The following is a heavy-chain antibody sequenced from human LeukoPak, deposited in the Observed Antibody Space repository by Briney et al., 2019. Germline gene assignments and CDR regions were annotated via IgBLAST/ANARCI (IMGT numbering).Heavy chain of an antibody. D-gene: IGHD4-17*01. V-gene: IGHV1-2*02. Sequence: ASVKVSCKASAYTFTGYYMHWVRQAPGQGLEWMGWINPNSGGTNYAQKFQGRVTMTRDTSISTAYMELSRLRSDDTAVYYCARGYGDYEPWFDPWGQGTLVTVSS. CDR3: ARGYGDYEPWFDP. J-gene: IGHJ5*02. CDR2: INPNSGGT. CDR1: AYTFTGYY.